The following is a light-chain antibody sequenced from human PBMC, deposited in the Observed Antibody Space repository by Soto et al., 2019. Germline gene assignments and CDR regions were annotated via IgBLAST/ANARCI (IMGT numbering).Light chain of an antibody. CDR1: QSVRNNY. CDR3: QQYGSSGT. V-gene: IGKV3-20*01. Sequence: EVVLTQSPGTLSLSPGERATLSCRASQSVRNNYLAWYQQKPGQAPRLLIYGASNRATGIPDRFSGSGSGTDFTLTISRLEPEDFAVYYCQQYGSSGTFGQGTMVDIK. CDR2: GAS. J-gene: IGKJ1*01.